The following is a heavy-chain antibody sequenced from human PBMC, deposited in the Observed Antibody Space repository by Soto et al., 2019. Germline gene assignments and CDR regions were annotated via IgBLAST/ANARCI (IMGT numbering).Heavy chain of an antibody. Sequence: QVQLQESGPGLVKPSQTLSLTCTVSGGSISSGGYYWSWIRQHPGKGLEWIGYIYYSGSTYYNPSLRSRVTISVDTSKNQFSLKLSSVTAADTAVYYCASQPPKQQLRIPDYYGMDVWGQGTTVTVSS. CDR2: IYYSGST. CDR1: GGSISSGGYY. CDR3: ASQPPKQQLRIPDYYGMDV. V-gene: IGHV4-31*03. J-gene: IGHJ6*02. D-gene: IGHD6-13*01.